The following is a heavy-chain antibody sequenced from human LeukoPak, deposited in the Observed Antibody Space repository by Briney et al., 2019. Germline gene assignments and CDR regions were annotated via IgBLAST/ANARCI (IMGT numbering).Heavy chain of an antibody. V-gene: IGHV3-48*01. CDR2: ISTSSRTI. D-gene: IGHD4-11*01. Sequence: PGGSLRLSCAASGFTFSSYTMDWVRQAPGKGLEWVAYISTSSRTIYYADSVKGRFTISRDDAKNSLSLHMDSLRAEDTAVYYCARGRRGYSNYEGTLEYWGQGTLVTVSS. J-gene: IGHJ4*02. CDR1: GFTFSSYT. CDR3: ARGRRGYSNYEGTLEY.